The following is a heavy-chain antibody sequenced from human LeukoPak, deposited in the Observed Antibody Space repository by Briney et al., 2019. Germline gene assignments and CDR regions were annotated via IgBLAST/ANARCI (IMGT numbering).Heavy chain of an antibody. D-gene: IGHD2-21*01. V-gene: IGHV3-23*01. CDR1: GFTLSSYA. CDR3: AKAPVTTCSGAYCYPFDY. J-gene: IGHJ4*02. CDR2: ISVSGNT. Sequence: GGSLRLSCAASGFTLSSYAMSWVRQAPGKGLEWVAAISVSGNTYHADSVKGRFTISRDSSKNTLYLQMNRLRAEDAAVYYCAKAPVTTCSGAYCYPFDYWGQGTLVTVSS.